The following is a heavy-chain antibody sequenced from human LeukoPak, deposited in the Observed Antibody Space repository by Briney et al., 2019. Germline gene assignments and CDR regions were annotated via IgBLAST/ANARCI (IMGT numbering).Heavy chain of an antibody. CDR1: GFTFSSYW. D-gene: IGHD3-10*01. Sequence: GGSLRLSCAASGFTFSSYWMHWVRQAPGKGLVWVSRINSDGSSTSYADSVKGRFTISRDNAKNTLYLQMNSLRDEDTAVYYCARGVTLVRGVIGYFDYWGQGTLVTVSS. CDR2: INSDGSST. J-gene: IGHJ4*02. CDR3: ARGVTLVRGVIGYFDY. V-gene: IGHV3-74*01.